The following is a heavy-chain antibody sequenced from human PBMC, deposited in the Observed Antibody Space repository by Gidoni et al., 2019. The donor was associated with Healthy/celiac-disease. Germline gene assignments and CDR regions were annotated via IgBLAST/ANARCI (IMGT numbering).Heavy chain of an antibody. V-gene: IGHV3-23*01. D-gene: IGHD5-18*01. J-gene: IGHJ4*02. Sequence: EVQLLESGGGLVQPGGSLRLACAASGLHFSSDARSWVRQAPGKGLEWVSAISGSGGSTYYADSVKGRFTISRDNSKNTLYLQMNSLRAEDTAVYYCAKGLWIQLWTPFDYWGQGTLVTVSS. CDR1: GLHFSSDA. CDR2: ISGSGGST. CDR3: AKGLWIQLWTPFDY.